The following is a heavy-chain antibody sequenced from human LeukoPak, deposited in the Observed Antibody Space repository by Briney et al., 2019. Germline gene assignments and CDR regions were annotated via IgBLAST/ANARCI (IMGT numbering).Heavy chain of an antibody. V-gene: IGHV3-23*01. Sequence: GGSLRLSCAASGFTFSSYAMSWVRQAPGKGLEWVSAISGSGGSTYYGDSVKGRFTIARDNSMNTLYLQMNSLRAEDTAVYYWANLQVVPAADAGYWGQGTLVTVSS. J-gene: IGHJ4*02. CDR2: ISGSGGST. CDR3: ANLQVVPAADAGY. CDR1: GFTFSSYA. D-gene: IGHD2-2*01.